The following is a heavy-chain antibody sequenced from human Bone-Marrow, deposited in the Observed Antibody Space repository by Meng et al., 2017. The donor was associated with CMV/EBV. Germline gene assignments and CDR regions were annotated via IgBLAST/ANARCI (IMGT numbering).Heavy chain of an antibody. CDR2: ISSSSSYI. CDR1: GFTFSSYS. V-gene: IGHV3-21*01. CDR3: ARDIVVTTVDGMDV. D-gene: IGHD3-22*01. J-gene: IGHJ6*02. Sequence: GGSLRLSCAASGFTFSSYSMNWVRQAPGKGLEWVSSISSSSSYIYYADSVKGRFTISRDNAKNSLYLQMNSLRAEDTAVYYCARDIVVTTVDGMDVWGQGTTVTVSS.